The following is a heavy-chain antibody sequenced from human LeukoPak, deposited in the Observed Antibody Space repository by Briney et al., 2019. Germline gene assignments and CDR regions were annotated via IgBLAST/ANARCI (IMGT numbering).Heavy chain of an antibody. CDR2: INPSGGST. V-gene: IGHV1-46*01. CDR1: GYTFTSYA. Sequence: ASVKVSCKASGYTFTSYAMHWVRQAPGQGLEWMGIINPSGGSTSYAQKFQGRVTMTRDTSTSTVYMELSSLRSEDTAVYYWARGISSGYYYSNWFDPWGQGTLVTVSS. CDR3: ARGISSGYYYSNWFDP. D-gene: IGHD3-22*01. J-gene: IGHJ5*02.